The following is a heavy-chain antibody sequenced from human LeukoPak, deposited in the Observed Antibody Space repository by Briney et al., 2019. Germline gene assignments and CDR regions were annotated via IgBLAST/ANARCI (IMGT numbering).Heavy chain of an antibody. CDR3: ARGYSLGGGVLSNYYYYYGMDV. J-gene: IGHJ6*04. D-gene: IGHD3-16*01. Sequence: TPHTLLLTRAVYGDSFPGYYWSSLRQTPGKGLHILVEINHSAPTNYNPSLNSRVTISVDTSKNQFSLKLSSVTAADTAVYYCARGYSLGGGVLSNYYYYYGMDVWGKGTTVTVSS. CDR1: GDSFPGYY. CDR2: INHSAPT. V-gene: IGHV4-34*01.